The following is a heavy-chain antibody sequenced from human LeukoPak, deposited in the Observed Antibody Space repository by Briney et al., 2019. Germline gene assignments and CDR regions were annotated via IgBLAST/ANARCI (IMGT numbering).Heavy chain of an antibody. D-gene: IGHD3-10*01. CDR1: GGSISSGGYS. J-gene: IGHJ4*02. CDR2: IYHSGST. Sequence: PSETLSLTCAVSGGSISSGGYSWSWIWQPPGKGLEWIGYIYHSGSTNYNPSLKSRVTISVDTSKNQFSLKLSSVTAADTAVYYCARQGSGSYRLFDYWGQGTLVTVSS. V-gene: IGHV4-30-2*01. CDR3: ARQGSGSYRLFDY.